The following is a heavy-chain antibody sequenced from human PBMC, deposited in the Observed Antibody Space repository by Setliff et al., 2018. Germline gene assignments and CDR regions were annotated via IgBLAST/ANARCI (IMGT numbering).Heavy chain of an antibody. CDR1: GGSISSGNYY. CDR2: IYYSGST. D-gene: IGHD2-15*01. J-gene: IGHJ4*02. Sequence: SETLSLTCTVSGGSISSGNYYWGWIRQPPGKGLEWIGSIYYSGSTYYNPSLKSRVTISVDTSKKQFSLKLSSVTAADTAVYYCARRHCSGGSCYSLNYFDYWGQGTLVTVSS. CDR3: ARRHCSGGSCYSLNYFDY. V-gene: IGHV4-39*07.